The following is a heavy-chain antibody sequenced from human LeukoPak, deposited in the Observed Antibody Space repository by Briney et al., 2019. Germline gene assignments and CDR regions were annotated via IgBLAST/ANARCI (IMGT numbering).Heavy chain of an antibody. CDR1: GYTFTGYF. D-gene: IGHD7-27*01. V-gene: IGHV1-2*02. CDR3: ARDILTDDAFDI. J-gene: IGHJ3*02. Sequence: ASVKVSCKASGYTFTGYFMHWVRQAPGQGLEWMGWINPNSGGTNFAQKFQGRVTMTRDTSISTAYMELSRLTSDDTAVYYCARDILTDDAFDIWGQGTMVTVSS. CDR2: INPNSGGT.